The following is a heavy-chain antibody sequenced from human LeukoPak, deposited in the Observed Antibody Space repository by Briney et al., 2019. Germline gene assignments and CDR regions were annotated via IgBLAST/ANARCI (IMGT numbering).Heavy chain of an antibody. J-gene: IGHJ5*02. CDR3: SLSLGDPLTGHP. CDR2: INPNSGGT. CDR1: GYTFTGYY. Sequence: ASVKVSCKASGYTFTGYYMHWVRQASGQGLEGMGWINPNSGGTNYSQKFQGRVPMTRDTSISTAYIELSRLRSDDTAVYYSSLSLGDPLTGHPWGQGTLVTVSS. D-gene: IGHD3-16*01. V-gene: IGHV1-2*02.